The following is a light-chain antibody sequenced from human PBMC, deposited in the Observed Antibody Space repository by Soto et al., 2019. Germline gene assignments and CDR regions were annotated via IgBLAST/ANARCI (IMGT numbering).Light chain of an antibody. J-gene: IGKJ1*01. CDR1: QSISSW. CDR2: KAS. V-gene: IGKV1-5*03. CDR3: QKYNSAPRT. Sequence: DIQMTQSPSTLSASVGDRVTITCRASQSISSWLAWYQRKPGKAPKLLIYKASSLESGVPSRFSGSGSGTEFTLTISSLQPDDFATYFCQKYNSAPRTFGQGTKVEIK.